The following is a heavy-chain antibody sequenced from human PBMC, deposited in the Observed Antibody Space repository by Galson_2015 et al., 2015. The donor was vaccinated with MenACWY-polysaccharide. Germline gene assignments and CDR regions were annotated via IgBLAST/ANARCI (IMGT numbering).Heavy chain of an antibody. CDR3: ARDRFWSGSPNWFDP. CDR1: GYTFTSYD. CDR2: MNPNSGNT. V-gene: IGHV1-8*01. D-gene: IGHD3-3*01. Sequence: SVKVSCKASGYTFTSYDINWVRQATGQGLEWMGWMNPNSGNTGYAQKFQGRVTMTRSTSISTAYMELSSLRSEDTAVYYCARDRFWSGSPNWFDPWGQGTLVTVSS. J-gene: IGHJ5*02.